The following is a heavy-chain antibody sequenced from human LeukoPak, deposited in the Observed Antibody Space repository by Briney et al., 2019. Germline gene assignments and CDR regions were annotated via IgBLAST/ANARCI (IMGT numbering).Heavy chain of an antibody. Sequence: PSETLSLTCTVSGASISQHYWSWIRQPPGKGLEYIGYFYYDGSTNYTSSVRSRVTILADTSKNQFTLNLRSVTAADTAKYYCTRGITGHYRSMGGFAFDIWGQGTVVAVSS. CDR2: FYYDGST. CDR3: TRGITGHYRSMGGFAFDI. V-gene: IGHV4-59*11. J-gene: IGHJ3*02. CDR1: GASISQHY. D-gene: IGHD2-8*02.